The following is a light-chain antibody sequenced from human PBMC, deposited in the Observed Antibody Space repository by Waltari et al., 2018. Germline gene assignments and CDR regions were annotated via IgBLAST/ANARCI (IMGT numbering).Light chain of an antibody. J-gene: IGKJ4*01. CDR2: GAS. Sequence: DIVMTQSPDALAVSLGARAAINCKSSQSVVFNSNNKNYIAWYQKKPGQPPKLRIYGASTRDAGVPDRFSGSGSETDFTLTISSLQPEDVAVYYCQQYHSVPFTFGGGTKVEIQ. CDR1: QSVVFNSNNKNY. CDR3: QQYHSVPFT. V-gene: IGKV4-1*01.